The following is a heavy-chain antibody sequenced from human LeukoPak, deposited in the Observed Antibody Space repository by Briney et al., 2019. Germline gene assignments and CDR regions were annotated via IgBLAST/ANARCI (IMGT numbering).Heavy chain of an antibody. CDR2: INPSGGST. CDR1: GYTFTSYY. J-gene: IGHJ4*02. Sequence: ASVKVSCKASGYTFTSYYMHWVRQAPGQGLEWMGIINPSGGSTSYAQKFQGRVTMTEDTSTDTAYMELSSLRSEDTAVYYCATVYSSSWWGGPNNDYWGQGTLVTVSS. CDR3: ATVYSSSWWGGPNNDY. V-gene: IGHV1-46*01. D-gene: IGHD6-13*01.